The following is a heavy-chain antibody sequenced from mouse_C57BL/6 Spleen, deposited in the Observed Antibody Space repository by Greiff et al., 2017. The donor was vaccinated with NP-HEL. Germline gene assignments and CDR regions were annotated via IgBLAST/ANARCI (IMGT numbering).Heavy chain of an antibody. Sequence: VKLMESGPGLVQPSQSLSITCTVSGFSLTSYGVHWVRQSPGKGLEWLGVIWSGGSTDYNAAFMSRLSITKDNSKCQVFFKMNSLQADDTAIYCCAIYSDYAMDYWGQGTSVTVSS. V-gene: IGHV2-5*01. CDR1: GFSLTSYG. CDR3: AIYSDYAMDY. CDR2: IWSGGST. D-gene: IGHD2-1*01. J-gene: IGHJ4*01.